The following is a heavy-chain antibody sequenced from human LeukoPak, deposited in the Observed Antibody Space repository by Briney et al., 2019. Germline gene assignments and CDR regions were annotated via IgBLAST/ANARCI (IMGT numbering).Heavy chain of an antibody. D-gene: IGHD3-10*01. Sequence: RPGGSLRLSCAASGFIVSSNYMSWVRQAPGKGLEWVSVIYRGGSTYYADSVKGRFTISRDNSKNSLYLQMNSLRTEDTALYYCAKDYYGSGTPLSDYYMDVWGKGTTVTISS. J-gene: IGHJ6*03. V-gene: IGHV3-53*05. CDR3: AKDYYGSGTPLSDYYMDV. CDR1: GFIVSSNY. CDR2: IYRGGST.